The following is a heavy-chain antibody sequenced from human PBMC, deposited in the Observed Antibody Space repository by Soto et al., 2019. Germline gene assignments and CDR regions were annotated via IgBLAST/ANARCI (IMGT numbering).Heavy chain of an antibody. V-gene: IGHV1-69*08. CDR2: IIPILDIA. CDR3: ARDLDADDY. CDR1: GGTFSSYT. D-gene: IGHD3-3*01. J-gene: IGHJ4*02. Sequence: QVQLVQSGAEVKKPGSSVKVSCKASGGTFSSYTISWVRQAPGQGLEWMGRIIPILDIATYAQKFQGRVTITADKSTSTAYMELSSLTSEDTAVYYWARDLDADDYWGQGTLVTVSS.